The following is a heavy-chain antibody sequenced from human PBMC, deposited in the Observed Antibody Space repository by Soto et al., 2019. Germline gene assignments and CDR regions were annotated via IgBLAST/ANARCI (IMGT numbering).Heavy chain of an antibody. J-gene: IGHJ4*02. CDR1: XFXFSNYG. CDR3: AKDGYTYGSADF. Sequence: XFXFSNYGMXXXRQAPGKGLEWVALISSDGSNKYYADSVKGRFXIXXXXXXXXXYLQMNSLRAEDTAVYYCAKDGYTYGSADFWGQXTLVTVSS. V-gene: IGHV3-30*18. CDR2: ISSDGSNK. D-gene: IGHD5-18*01.